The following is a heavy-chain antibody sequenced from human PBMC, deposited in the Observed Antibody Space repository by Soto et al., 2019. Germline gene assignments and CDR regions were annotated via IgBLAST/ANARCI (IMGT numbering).Heavy chain of an antibody. CDR3: ARAVITMVREVDFDY. V-gene: IGHV4-59*01. Sequence: SETLSLTCTVSGGSIISYYWSWIRQPPGKGLEWIGYIYYSGSTNYNPSLKSRVTISVDTSKNQFSLKLSSVTAADTAVYYCARAVITMVREVDFDYWGQGTLVTVSS. CDR1: GGSIISYY. D-gene: IGHD3-10*01. CDR2: IYYSGST. J-gene: IGHJ4*02.